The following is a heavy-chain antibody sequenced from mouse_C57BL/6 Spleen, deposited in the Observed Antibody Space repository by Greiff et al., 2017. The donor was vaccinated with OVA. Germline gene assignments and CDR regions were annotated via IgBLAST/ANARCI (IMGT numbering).Heavy chain of an antibody. Sequence: QVQLQQPGAELVKPGASVKLSCKASGYTFTSYWMHWVKQRPGQGLEWIGMIHPNSGSTNYNEKFKSKATLTVDKSSSTAYMQLSSLTSEDSAVYYCARPVRLAGWYFDVWGTGTTVTVSS. CDR1: GYTFTSYW. V-gene: IGHV1-64*01. CDR2: IHPNSGST. D-gene: IGHD4-1*01. CDR3: ARPVRLAGWYFDV. J-gene: IGHJ1*03.